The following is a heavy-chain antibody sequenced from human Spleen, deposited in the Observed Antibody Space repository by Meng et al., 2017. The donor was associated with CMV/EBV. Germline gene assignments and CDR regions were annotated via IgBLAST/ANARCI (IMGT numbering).Heavy chain of an antibody. CDR1: GGSISSGDYY. J-gene: IGHJ4*02. CDR3: ARVRGGIVVVPAASVFDY. CDR2: IYYSGST. Sequence: QAPLQEAGPGLVKPSQTLVLPCTVSGGSISSGDYYWSWIRQPPGKGLEWIGYIYYSGSTYYNPSLKSRVTISVDTSKNQFSLKLSSVTAADTAVYYCARVRGGIVVVPAASVFDYWGQGTLVTVSS. V-gene: IGHV4-30-4*08. D-gene: IGHD2-2*01.